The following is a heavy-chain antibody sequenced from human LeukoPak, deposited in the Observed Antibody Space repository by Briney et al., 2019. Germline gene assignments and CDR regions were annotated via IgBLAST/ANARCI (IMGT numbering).Heavy chain of an antibody. D-gene: IGHD3-22*01. Sequence: PGGSLRLSCAASGLTFSSFSFTWVRQGPGKGLEWVSSINTVASYIYYADSVKGRFTISRDNAKNSLYLQMNSLRAEDTGVYYCARLRRNSDKSGFYYYYDYWGQGTLVTASS. CDR2: INTVASYI. J-gene: IGHJ4*02. CDR1: GLTFSSFS. CDR3: ARLRRNSDKSGFYYYYDY. V-gene: IGHV3-21*06.